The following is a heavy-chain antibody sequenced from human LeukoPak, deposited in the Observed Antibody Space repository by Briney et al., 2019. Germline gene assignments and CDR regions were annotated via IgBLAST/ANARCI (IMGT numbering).Heavy chain of an antibody. CDR2: INPNSGGT. D-gene: IGHD6-19*01. CDR3: AGARGKYSSGCHDY. V-gene: IGHV1-2*02. J-gene: IGHJ4*02. CDR1: GYTFTCYY. Sequence: ASVKVSCKASGYTFTCYYMHWVRQAPGQGLEWMGWINPNSGGTNYAQKFQGRVTMTRDTSISTAYMELSRLRSDDTAVYYCAGARGKYSSGCHDYWGQGTLVTVSS.